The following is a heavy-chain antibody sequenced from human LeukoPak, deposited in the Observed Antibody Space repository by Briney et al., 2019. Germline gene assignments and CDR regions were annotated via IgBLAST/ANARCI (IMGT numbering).Heavy chain of an antibody. CDR3: ARSFGSGISYSDYYYMDV. J-gene: IGHJ6*03. D-gene: IGHD3-10*01. CDR2: ISSSGSTI. CDR1: GFTFSDYY. V-gene: IGHV3-11*01. Sequence: NAGGSLRLSCAASGFTFSDYYMSWIRQAPGKGLEWVSYISSSGSTIYYADSVKGRFTISRDNSKNTLYLQMNSLRAEDTAVYYCARSFGSGISYSDYYYMDVWGKGTTVTISS.